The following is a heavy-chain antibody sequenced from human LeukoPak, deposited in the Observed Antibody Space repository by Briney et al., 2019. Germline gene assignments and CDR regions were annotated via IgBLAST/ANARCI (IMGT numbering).Heavy chain of an antibody. CDR1: GFTFSSQW. J-gene: IGHJ6*03. V-gene: IGHV3-7*01. Sequence: GGSLRLSCAASGFTFSSQWMSWVRQAPGKGLEWVAIVNQGGTQKYYVDSVKGRFTISRDNAENSLYLQMNSLRAEDTAVCYCAREHYFYYMDAWGKGTTVTVSS. CDR2: VNQGGTQK. CDR3: AREHYFYYMDA.